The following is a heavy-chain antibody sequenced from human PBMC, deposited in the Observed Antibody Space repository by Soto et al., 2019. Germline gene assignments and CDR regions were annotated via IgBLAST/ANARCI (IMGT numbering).Heavy chain of an antibody. CDR2: INHSGST. CDR1: GGSFSGYY. D-gene: IGHD4-17*01. Sequence: SETLSLTCAVYGGSFSGYYWSWIRQPPGKGLEWIGEINHSGSTNYNPSLKSRVTISVDTSKNQFSLKLSSVTAADTAVYYCARAGRYGDDTFDYWGQGTLVTVSS. V-gene: IGHV4-34*01. CDR3: ARAGRYGDDTFDY. J-gene: IGHJ4*02.